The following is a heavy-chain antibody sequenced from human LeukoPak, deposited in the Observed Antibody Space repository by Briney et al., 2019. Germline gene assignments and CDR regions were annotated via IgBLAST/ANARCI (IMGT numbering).Heavy chain of an antibody. CDR1: GYSISSGYY. Sequence: EPSETLSLTCTVSGYSISSGYYWGWIRQPPGKGLEWIGSIYHSGSTYYNPSLKSRVTISVDTSKNQFSLKLSSVTAADTAVYYCARAFTFHTVTPFDPWGQGTLVTVSS. V-gene: IGHV4-38-2*02. D-gene: IGHD3-16*01. CDR2: IYHSGST. J-gene: IGHJ5*02. CDR3: ARAFTFHTVTPFDP.